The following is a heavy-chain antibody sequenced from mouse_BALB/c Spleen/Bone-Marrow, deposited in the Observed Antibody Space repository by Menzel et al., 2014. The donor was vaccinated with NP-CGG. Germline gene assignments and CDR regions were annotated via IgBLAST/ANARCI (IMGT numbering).Heavy chain of an antibody. CDR3: GRDINYGNSWYFDG. D-gene: IGHD2-1*01. Sequence: EVQGVESGGGLVQPGGSLRLSCATSGFTFTDYYMSWVRQPPGKALEWLGFIRNKANGYTTEYSASVKGRFTISRDNSQSSLYLQMNTLRAEDSAAYYCGRDINYGNSWYFDGWGAGTTVTVSS. J-gene: IGHJ1*01. CDR2: IRNKANGYTT. CDR1: GFTFTDYY. V-gene: IGHV7-3*02.